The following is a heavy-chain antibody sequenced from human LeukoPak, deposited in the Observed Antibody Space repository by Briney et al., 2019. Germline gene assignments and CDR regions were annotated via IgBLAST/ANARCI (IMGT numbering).Heavy chain of an antibody. Sequence: PSETLSLTCTVSGGSISSSSYYWGWVRQPRGKGLEWIGSIYYSGSTYYNPSLKSRVTISVDTSKNQFSLKLSSVTAADTAVYYCARGAGTYSSQIDYWGQGTLVTVSS. CDR3: ARGAGTYSSQIDY. D-gene: IGHD1-1*01. V-gene: IGHV4-39*01. CDR1: GGSISSSSYY. J-gene: IGHJ4*02. CDR2: IYYSGST.